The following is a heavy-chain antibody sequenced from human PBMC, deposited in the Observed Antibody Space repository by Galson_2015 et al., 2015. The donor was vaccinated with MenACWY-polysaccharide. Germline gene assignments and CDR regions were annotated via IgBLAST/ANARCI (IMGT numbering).Heavy chain of an antibody. CDR3: ARSLGYSDSAFDNGRDVDRRFDP. CDR1: GGSISTGSSY. V-gene: IGHV4-61*02. D-gene: IGHD5-12*01. CDR2: IHSRGST. J-gene: IGHJ5*02. Sequence: TLSLTCSVSGGSISTGSSYWSWIRQPAGKGLEWIGRIHSRGSTDYCPSLKSRVTISTDTSRNQLSLKLSSVTAADTAVYYCARSLGYSDSAFDNGRDVDRRFDPWGQGTLVTVSS.